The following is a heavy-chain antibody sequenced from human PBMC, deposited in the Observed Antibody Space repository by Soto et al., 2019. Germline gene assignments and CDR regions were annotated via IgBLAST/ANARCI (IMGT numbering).Heavy chain of an antibody. CDR2: ISSSSSYI. J-gene: IGHJ6*02. V-gene: IGHV3-21*01. CDR3: AREGDSSSPYYYYGMDV. Sequence: EVQLVESGGGLVKPGGSLRLSCAASGFTFSSYSMNWVRQAPGKGLEWVSSISSSSSYIYYADSVKGRFTISRDNAKNSLYLQMNSLRAEDTAVYYCAREGDSSSPYYYYGMDVWGQGTMVTVSS. D-gene: IGHD6-13*01. CDR1: GFTFSSYS.